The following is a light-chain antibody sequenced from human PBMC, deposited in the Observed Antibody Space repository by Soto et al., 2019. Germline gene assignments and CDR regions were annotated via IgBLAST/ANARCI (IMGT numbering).Light chain of an antibody. Sequence: QSALTQPASVSGSPGQSITISCVGTSSDIGDYNYVSWYQQHPGKVPKVIIYDVSNRPSGVSYRFSGSKSGNTASLTVSGLQAEDEASYYCCSYTRSGTLIFGTGTQLTVL. V-gene: IGLV2-14*01. CDR3: CSYTRSGTLI. CDR1: SSDIGDYNY. J-gene: IGLJ1*01. CDR2: DVS.